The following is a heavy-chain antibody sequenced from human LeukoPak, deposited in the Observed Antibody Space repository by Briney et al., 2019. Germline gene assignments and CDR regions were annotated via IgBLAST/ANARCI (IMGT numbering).Heavy chain of an antibody. J-gene: IGHJ4*02. CDR2: ISGSGGST. D-gene: IGHD3-22*01. V-gene: IGHV3-23*01. Sequence: GGSLRLSCAASGFTFSSYAMSWVRQAPGKGLEWVSAISGSGGSTYYADSVKGRFTISRDNSKNTLYLQMNGLRAEDTAVYYCAKLPRHYYDSSGYSYWGQGTLVTVSS. CDR1: GFTFSSYA. CDR3: AKLPRHYYDSSGYSY.